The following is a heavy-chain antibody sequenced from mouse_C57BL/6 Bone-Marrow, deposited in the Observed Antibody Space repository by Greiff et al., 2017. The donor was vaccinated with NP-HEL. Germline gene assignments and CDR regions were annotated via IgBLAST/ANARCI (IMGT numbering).Heavy chain of an antibody. CDR2: IDPSDSYT. CDR3: ARENYYGSGFYYYAMDY. V-gene: IGHV1-50*01. Sequence: QVQLQQPGAELVKPGASVKLSCKASGYTFTSYWMQWVKQRPGQGLEWIGEIDPSDSYTNYNQKFKGKATLTVDTSSSTAYMQLSSLTSEDSAVYYCARENYYGSGFYYYAMDYWGQGTSVTVSS. CDR1: GYTFTSYW. J-gene: IGHJ4*01. D-gene: IGHD1-1*01.